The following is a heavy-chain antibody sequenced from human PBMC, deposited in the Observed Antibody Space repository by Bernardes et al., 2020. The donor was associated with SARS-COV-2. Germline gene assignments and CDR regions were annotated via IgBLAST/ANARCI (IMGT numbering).Heavy chain of an antibody. CDR1: GGSIRSSY. V-gene: IGHV4-59*01. CDR2: IYYSGST. Sequence: SKSLSLTCTVSGGSIRSSYWSWIRQPPGPGLEWIGYIYYSGSTNYNPSLKSRVTISVDTSKNQFSLKLSSVTAADTAVYYCARGSDDYSNYILDYWGQGTLVTVSS. CDR3: ARGSDDYSNYILDY. D-gene: IGHD4-4*01. J-gene: IGHJ4*02.